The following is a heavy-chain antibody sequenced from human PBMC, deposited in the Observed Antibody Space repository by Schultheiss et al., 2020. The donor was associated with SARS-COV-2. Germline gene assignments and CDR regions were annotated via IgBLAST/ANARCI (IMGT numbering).Heavy chain of an antibody. V-gene: IGHV4-34*01. CDR3: ARGGYYYDSSGRLDY. D-gene: IGHD3-22*01. J-gene: IGHJ4*02. CDR1: GGSFSSYY. Sequence: SETLSLTCAVYGGSFSSYYWGWIRQPPGKGLEWIGEINHSGSTNYNPSLKSRVTISVDTSKNQFSLKLSSVTAADTAVYYCARGGYYYDSSGRLDYWGQGGLVTVSS. CDR2: INHSGST.